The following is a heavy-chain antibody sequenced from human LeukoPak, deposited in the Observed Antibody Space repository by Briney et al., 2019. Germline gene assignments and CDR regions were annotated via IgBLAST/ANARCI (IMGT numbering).Heavy chain of an antibody. J-gene: IGHJ5*02. V-gene: IGHV4-30-4*08. Sequence: SETLSLTCTVSGASISNVDFYWTWIRQAPGKGLEWIGYIYNSGSTHFNPSLKSRVTMSDDTSKNQFSLRLSSVTAADTAVYYCARGRQQPSFRNWFDPWGQGTLVTVSS. CDR3: ARGRQQPSFRNWFDP. D-gene: IGHD6-13*01. CDR2: IYNSGST. CDR1: GASISNVDFY.